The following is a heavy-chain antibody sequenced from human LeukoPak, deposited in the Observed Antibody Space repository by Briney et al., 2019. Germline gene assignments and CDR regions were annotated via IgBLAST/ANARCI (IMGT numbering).Heavy chain of an antibody. V-gene: IGHV4-59*01. CDR3: ARDRRSFHAFDI. CDR2: IYYSGST. Sequence: SETLSLTRTVSGGSISSYYWSWIRQPPGKGLEWIGYIYYSGSTNYNPSLKSRVTISVDTSKNQFSLKLSSVTAADTAVYYCARDRRSFHAFDIWGQGTMVTVSS. CDR1: GGSISSYY. J-gene: IGHJ3*02. D-gene: IGHD1-26*01.